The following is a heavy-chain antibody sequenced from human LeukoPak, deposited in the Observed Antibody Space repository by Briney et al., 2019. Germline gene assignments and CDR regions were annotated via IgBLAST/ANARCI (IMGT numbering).Heavy chain of an antibody. CDR3: ATETIGRHYDY. CDR2: IGPTGTDR. J-gene: IGHJ4*02. D-gene: IGHD1-14*01. CDR1: GFTFSSCG. Sequence: GGSLRLSCAASGFTFSSCGFNWVRQAPGKGLEWVSSIGPTGTDRYYADSVRGRFTISRDNAKDSMYLQMDSLRDEDTAVYYCATETIGRHYDYWGQGTLLTVSS. V-gene: IGHV3-21*01.